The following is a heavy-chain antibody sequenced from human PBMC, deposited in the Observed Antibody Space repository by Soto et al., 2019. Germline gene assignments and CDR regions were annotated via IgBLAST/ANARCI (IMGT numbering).Heavy chain of an antibody. J-gene: IGHJ6*04. CDR1: GYSFTSYW. D-gene: IGHD2-15*01. Sequence: GESLKISCKGSGYSFTSYWIGWVRQMPGKGLEWMGIIYPGDSDTRYSPSFQGQVTISADKSISTAYLQWSSLKASDTAMYYCAIRQTPARYYYRMDVWGKGTTVTVSS. V-gene: IGHV5-51*01. CDR3: AIRQTPARYYYRMDV. CDR2: IYPGDSDT.